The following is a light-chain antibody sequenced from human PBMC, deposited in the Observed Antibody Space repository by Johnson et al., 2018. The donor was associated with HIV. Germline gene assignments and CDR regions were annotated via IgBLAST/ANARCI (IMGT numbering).Light chain of an antibody. J-gene: IGLJ1*01. CDR3: QSYDNALSGSQV. V-gene: IGLV1-51*02. CDR1: SSNIGNNY. CDR2: EDN. Sequence: QSVLTQPPSVSATPGQKVTISCSGSSSNIGNNYVSWYQQLPGTAPKLLIYEDNKRPSGIPARFSGSKFGTSASLAITALQPEDEADYDCQSYDNALSGSQVFGTGTEVTVL.